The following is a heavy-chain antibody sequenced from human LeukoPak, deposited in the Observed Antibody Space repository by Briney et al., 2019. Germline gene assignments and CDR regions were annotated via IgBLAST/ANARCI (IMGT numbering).Heavy chain of an antibody. Sequence: SVKVSCKASGGTFSSYAISWVRQAPGQGLEWMGRIIPILGIANYAQKFQGRVTITADKSTSTAYMELSRLTSDDTAVYYCARWFTITSGDYDILTSSYHRGMDVWGQGTTVTVSS. J-gene: IGHJ6*02. V-gene: IGHV1-69*04. CDR1: GGTFSSYA. CDR2: IIPILGIA. CDR3: ARWFTITSGDYDILTSSYHRGMDV. D-gene: IGHD3-9*01.